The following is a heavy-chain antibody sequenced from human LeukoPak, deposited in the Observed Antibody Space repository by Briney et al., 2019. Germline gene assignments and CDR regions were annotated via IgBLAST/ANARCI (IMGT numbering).Heavy chain of an antibody. D-gene: IGHD6-6*01. Sequence: QPGGSLRLSCIASGYTVSSNYMSWVRQAPGKGLEWVSIIYSGGSTYYADSVKGRFTISRDNSKNTLYLQMNSLRAEDTAMYYCTRDQYSSFHFGYWGQGTLVTVSS. CDR3: TRDQYSSFHFGY. V-gene: IGHV3-53*01. J-gene: IGHJ4*02. CDR2: IYSGGST. CDR1: GYTVSSNY.